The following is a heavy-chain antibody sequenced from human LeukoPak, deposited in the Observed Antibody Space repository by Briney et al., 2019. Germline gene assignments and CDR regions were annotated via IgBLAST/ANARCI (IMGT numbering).Heavy chain of an antibody. Sequence: GESLKISCRGSGYSFTTYWIGWVRQMSGKGLEWMGIIYPGDSDTRYSPSFQGQVTISADKSISTAYLQWSSLKASDTAMYYCARHSRVAWFDPWGQGTLVTVSS. J-gene: IGHJ5*02. V-gene: IGHV5-51*01. CDR1: GYSFTTYW. CDR3: ARHSRVAWFDP. CDR2: IYPGDSDT.